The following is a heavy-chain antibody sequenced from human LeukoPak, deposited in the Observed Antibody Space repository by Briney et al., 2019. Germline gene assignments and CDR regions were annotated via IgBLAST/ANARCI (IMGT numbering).Heavy chain of an antibody. V-gene: IGHV4-30-2*02. J-gene: IGHJ4*02. CDR3: ARTSGWAYYFDY. CDR1: GGSISSGGYS. CDR2: IYHSGST. D-gene: IGHD6-19*01. Sequence: SETLSLTCAVSGGSISSGGYSWSWIRQPPGKGLEWIGCIYHSGSTYYNPSLKSRVTISVDTSKNQFSLKLSSVTAADTAVYYCARTSGWAYYFDYWGQGTLVTVSS.